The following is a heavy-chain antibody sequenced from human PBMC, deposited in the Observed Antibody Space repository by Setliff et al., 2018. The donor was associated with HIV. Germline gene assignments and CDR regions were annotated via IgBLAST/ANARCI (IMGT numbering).Heavy chain of an antibody. Sequence: PGGSLRLSCAASGFTLNRYWMSWVRQAPGKGLEWVANIKQDGSEIHYVDSVKGRFTISRDNAKNSLYLQMNSLRAEDTAVYYCARAAAAGFFDYWGQGTLVTVSS. CDR1: GFTLNRYW. CDR3: ARAAAAGFFDY. CDR2: IKQDGSEI. J-gene: IGHJ4*02. D-gene: IGHD6-13*01. V-gene: IGHV3-7*02.